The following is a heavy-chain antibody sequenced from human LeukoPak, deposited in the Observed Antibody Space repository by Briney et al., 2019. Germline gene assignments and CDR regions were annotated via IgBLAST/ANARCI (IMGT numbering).Heavy chain of an antibody. CDR2: IKQDGSEK. D-gene: IGHD5-24*01. V-gene: IGHV3-7*01. J-gene: IGHJ4*02. Sequence: GGSLRLSCAAPGFTLSSYWMSWVRQAPGKGLEWVANIKQDGSEKYYVDSVKGRFTISRDNAKNSLYLQMNSLRAEDTAVYYCARDQLLMATIDYWGQGTLVTVSS. CDR1: GFTLSSYW. CDR3: ARDQLLMATIDY.